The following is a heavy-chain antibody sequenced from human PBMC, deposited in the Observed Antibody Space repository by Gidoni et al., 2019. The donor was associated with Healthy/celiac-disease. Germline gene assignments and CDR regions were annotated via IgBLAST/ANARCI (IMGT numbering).Heavy chain of an antibody. V-gene: IGHV3-74*01. D-gene: IGHD3-16*02. CDR3: ARAGTDYDYVWGSYRPYWYFDL. CDR1: GFTFRRYG. CDR2: INSDWSST. J-gene: IGHJ2*01. Sequence: EVQLAESGGGLVQPGGSLRLSCAASGFTFRRYGKHWVRQAPGKGLVLVSRINSDWSSTSYSDSVKGRFTISRDNAKNTLYLQMNSLRAEDTAVYDCARAGTDYDYVWGSYRPYWYFDLWGRGTLVTVSS.